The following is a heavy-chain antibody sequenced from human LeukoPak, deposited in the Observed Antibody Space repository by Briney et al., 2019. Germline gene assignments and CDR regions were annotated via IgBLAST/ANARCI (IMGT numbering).Heavy chain of an antibody. CDR3: ARVSVACIWGGNFDY. CDR1: GYTFIRYG. D-gene: IGHD3-16*01. J-gene: IGHJ4*02. Sequence: ASEKVSCMASGYTFIRYGITWVRQAPAPGIEWMGWINAQNCNTNYAHKLQGRVTLTTDTSTNTAYIDLRSLRSDDPAVYYCARVSVACIWGGNFDYWGQGTLVTVSS. V-gene: IGHV1-18*01. CDR2: INAQNCNT.